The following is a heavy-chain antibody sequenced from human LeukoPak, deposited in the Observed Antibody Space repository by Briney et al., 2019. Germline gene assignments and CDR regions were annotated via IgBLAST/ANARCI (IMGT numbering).Heavy chain of an antibody. Sequence: GGSLRLSCAASGFTFTNYWMSWVRQAPGKGLEWLSHISSDGTSICSAASVKGRFTVSRDNAKNSLYLQMNNLRAEDTAIYYCVRERLAASGLDYWGQGILLTVS. D-gene: IGHD6-13*01. CDR1: GFTFTNYW. J-gene: IGHJ4*02. CDR2: ISSDGTSI. V-gene: IGHV3-48*04. CDR3: VRERLAASGLDY.